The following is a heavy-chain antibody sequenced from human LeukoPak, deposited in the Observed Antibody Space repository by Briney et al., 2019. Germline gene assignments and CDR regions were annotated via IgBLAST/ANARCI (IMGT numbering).Heavy chain of an antibody. CDR2: IYPTDSDT. Sequence: GESLKISCKGSGDTFSSYWIGWGRQMPGKGPEWMGIIYPTDSDTSYSPSFQGQVTISADKSISTAYLQWSSLKTSDSAMYCCARHPNYCRGGTCYSSNYFDYWGQGTLVTVSS. V-gene: IGHV5-51*01. D-gene: IGHD1-14*01. CDR3: ARHPNYCRGGTCYSSNYFDY. J-gene: IGHJ4*02. CDR1: GDTFSSYW.